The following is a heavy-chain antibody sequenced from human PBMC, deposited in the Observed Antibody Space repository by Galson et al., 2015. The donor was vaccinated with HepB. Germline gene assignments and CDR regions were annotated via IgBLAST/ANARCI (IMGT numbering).Heavy chain of an antibody. CDR2: IIPIFGTA. CDR3: ARGRAARTQLWFGEY. CDR1: GGTFSSYA. V-gene: IGHV1-69*13. D-gene: IGHD3-10*01. J-gene: IGHJ4*02. Sequence: SVKVSCKASGGTFSSYAISWVRQAPGQGLEWMGGIIPIFGTANYAQKLQGRVTITADESTSTAYMELSSLRSEDTAVYYCARGRAARTQLWFGEYWGQGTLVTVSS.